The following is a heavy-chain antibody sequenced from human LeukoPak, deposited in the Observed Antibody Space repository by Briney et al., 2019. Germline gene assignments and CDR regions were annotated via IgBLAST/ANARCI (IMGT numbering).Heavy chain of an antibody. D-gene: IGHD2-21*01. V-gene: IGHV3-9*03. Sequence: GRSLRLSCAASGFTFDGYAMHWVRQAPGKGLEWVSGISWNSGSIGYADSVKGRFTISRDNAKNSLYLQMNSLRAEDMALYYCAKEASAHSFDIWGQGTMVTVSS. CDR1: GFTFDGYA. J-gene: IGHJ3*02. CDR3: AKEASAHSFDI. CDR2: ISWNSGSI.